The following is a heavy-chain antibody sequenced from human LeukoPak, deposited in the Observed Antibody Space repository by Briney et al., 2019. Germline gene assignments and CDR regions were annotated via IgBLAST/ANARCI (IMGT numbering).Heavy chain of an antibody. CDR2: IIPMLDLA. CDR1: GGTFSSDA. D-gene: IGHD6-19*01. J-gene: IGHJ4*02. V-gene: IGHV1-69*04. Sequence: SVKVSCKASGGTFSSDAISWVRQAPGQGLQWMGRIIPMLDLANYAQKFQGRVTITADKSTSTAYMELSSLRFEDTAVYYCARGSPTIAVADHWGQGTLVTVSS. CDR3: ARGSPTIAVADH.